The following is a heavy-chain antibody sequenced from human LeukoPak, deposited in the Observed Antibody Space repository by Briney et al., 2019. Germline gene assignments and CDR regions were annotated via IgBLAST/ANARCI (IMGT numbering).Heavy chain of an antibody. J-gene: IGHJ4*02. Sequence: GGSLRLSCAASGFTFSSYWMSWVRQAPGKGLEWVANIKQDGSEKYYVDSVKGRFTISRDNAKNSLYLQMNSLRAEDTAVYYCARDFVGFGELFDYWGQGTLVNVSS. D-gene: IGHD3-10*01. CDR2: IKQDGSEK. CDR1: GFTFSSYW. CDR3: ARDFVGFGELFDY. V-gene: IGHV3-7*01.